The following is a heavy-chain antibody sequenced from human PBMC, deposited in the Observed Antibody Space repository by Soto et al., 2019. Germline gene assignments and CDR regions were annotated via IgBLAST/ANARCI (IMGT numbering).Heavy chain of an antibody. CDR1: GFTFSSYA. CDR2: ISGSGGST. V-gene: IGHV3-23*01. D-gene: IGHD6-13*01. Sequence: EVQLLESGGGLVQHGGSLRLSSAASGFTFSSYAMSWVRQAPGKGLEWVSAISGSGGSTYYADSVKGRFTISRDNSKNTLYLQMNSLRAEDTAVYYCAKDRSSSWYAFDYWGQGTLVTVSS. CDR3: AKDRSSSWYAFDY. J-gene: IGHJ4*02.